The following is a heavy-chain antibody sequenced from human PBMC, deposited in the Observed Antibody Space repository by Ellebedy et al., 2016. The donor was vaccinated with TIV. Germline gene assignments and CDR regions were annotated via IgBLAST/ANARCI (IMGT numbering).Heavy chain of an antibody. Sequence: GESLKISCAASGFSVSTNYMSWIRQAPGKGLEWVSLIYRGGSTYYGDSVKGRFTISRDNSKNTLYLQMNSLRAEDTAVYYCARGTSGSDDWGYWGQGTLVTVSS. CDR1: GFSVSTNY. J-gene: IGHJ4*02. D-gene: IGHD5-12*01. CDR3: ARGTSGSDDWGY. V-gene: IGHV3-66*01. CDR2: IYRGGST.